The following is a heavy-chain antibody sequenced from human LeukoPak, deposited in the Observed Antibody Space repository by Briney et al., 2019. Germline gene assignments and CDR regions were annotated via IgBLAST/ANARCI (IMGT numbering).Heavy chain of an antibody. J-gene: IGHJ4*02. CDR2: IYSGGGT. Sequence: GGSLRLSCAASVVTVSNNYMTCGPQAPGKGLEWVSVIYSGGGTFYADSVKGRFTISRDNSKNTLYLQMNSLKAEDTAVYHCARGTNSLDKWGQGTLVTVSS. CDR3: ARGTNSLDK. CDR1: VVTVSNNY. D-gene: IGHD2/OR15-2a*01. V-gene: IGHV3-53*01.